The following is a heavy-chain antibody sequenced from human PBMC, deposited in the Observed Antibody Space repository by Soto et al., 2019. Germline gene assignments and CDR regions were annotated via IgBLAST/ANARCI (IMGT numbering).Heavy chain of an antibody. CDR3: TRQDGGMPHDAFDI. Sequence: EVQLVESGGGLVQPGGSLKLSCAASGFTFSGSAMHWVRQASGKGLEWVGRIRSKANSYATAYAASVKGRFTISRDDSKNPAYLQRNSLKTEDTAVYYCTRQDGGMPHDAFDIWGQGTMVTVSS. J-gene: IGHJ3*02. D-gene: IGHD2-2*01. CDR2: IRSKANSYAT. CDR1: GFTFSGSA. V-gene: IGHV3-73*01.